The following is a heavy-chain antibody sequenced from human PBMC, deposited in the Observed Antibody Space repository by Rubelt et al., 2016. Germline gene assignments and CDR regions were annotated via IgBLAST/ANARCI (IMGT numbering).Heavy chain of an antibody. J-gene: IGHJ6*02. Sequence: QLVESGGGVVQPGKSLRLSCAASGFTFSSYAMHWVRQAPGKGLEWVAVISYDGSKKNYADSVKGRFTISRDNAKNSLYLQMNSLRAEDTAVYYCVRDTTYYGMDVWGQGTTVIVS. CDR2: ISYDGSKK. D-gene: IGHD1-1*01. V-gene: IGHV3-30-3*01. CDR1: GFTFSSYA. CDR3: VRDTTYYGMDV.